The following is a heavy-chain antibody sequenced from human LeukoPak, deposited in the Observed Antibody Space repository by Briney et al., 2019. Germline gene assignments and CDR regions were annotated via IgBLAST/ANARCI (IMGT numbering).Heavy chain of an antibody. CDR2: INHSGST. V-gene: IGHV4-34*01. J-gene: IGHJ4*02. CDR1: GGSFSGYY. CDR3: ARDSSSWEY. Sequence: SETLSLTCAVYGGSFSGYYWSWIRQPPGKGLEWIGEINHSGSTNYNPSLKSRVTISVDTSKNQFSLKLSSVTATDTAVYYCARDSSSWEYWGQGTLVTVSS. D-gene: IGHD6-13*01.